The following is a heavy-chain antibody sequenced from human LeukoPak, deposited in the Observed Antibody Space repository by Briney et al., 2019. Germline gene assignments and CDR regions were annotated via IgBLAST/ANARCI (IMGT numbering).Heavy chain of an antibody. CDR3: AKAPVTSCRGAYCYPFDS. J-gene: IGHJ4*02. Sequence: GGSLRLSCAASGFTFSNAWMSWVRQAPGKGLEWVGRIKSKTDGGTTDYAAPVKGRFTISRDDSKNTLYLQMNSLRAEDAAVYFCAKAPVTSCRGAYCYPFDSWGQGTLVTVSS. D-gene: IGHD2-21*01. CDR1: GFTFSNAW. CDR2: IKSKTDGGTT. V-gene: IGHV3-15*01.